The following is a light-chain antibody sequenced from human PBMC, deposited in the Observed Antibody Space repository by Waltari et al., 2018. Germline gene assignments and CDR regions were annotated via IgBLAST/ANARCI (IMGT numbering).Light chain of an antibody. Sequence: DIQMTQSPSSLSASVGDRVTITCRASQRIGSNLSWYQQKPGKAPNLLIYGASSLQSGVPSRCSASGSGTYFTLTISSLQPEDFASYYCQQSYSSPRTFGQGTKVEVK. V-gene: IGKV1-39*01. CDR3: QQSYSSPRT. CDR2: GAS. CDR1: QRIGSN. J-gene: IGKJ1*01.